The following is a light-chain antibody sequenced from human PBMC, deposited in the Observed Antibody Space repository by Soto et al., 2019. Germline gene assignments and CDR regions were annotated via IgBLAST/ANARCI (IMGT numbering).Light chain of an antibody. CDR1: QSVSSN. V-gene: IGKV3-11*01. CDR3: QQRSNWPTT. CDR2: GAS. Sequence: EIVLTQSPGTLSLSPGERATLSCRASQSVSSNLAWYQQKPGQAPRLLIYGASTRATGIPARFSGSGSGTDFTLTISSLEPEDFAVYYCQQRSNWPTTLGQGTRLEIK. J-gene: IGKJ5*01.